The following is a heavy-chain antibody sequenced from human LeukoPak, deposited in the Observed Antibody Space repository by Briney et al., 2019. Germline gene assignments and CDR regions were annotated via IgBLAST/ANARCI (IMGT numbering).Heavy chain of an antibody. CDR2: VSGSNGNT. D-gene: IGHD6-13*01. CDR3: VRESPVAAVGRSWFDP. J-gene: IGHJ5*02. Sequence: GGSLRLSCAASGFTFSSYGIHWVRQAPGEGLEWVSTVSGSNGNTHYADSVKGRFTISRDNSKNTLYLQMNSLRAEDTAVYYCVRESPVAAVGRSWFDPWGQGTLVTVSS. CDR1: GFTFSSYG. V-gene: IGHV3-23*01.